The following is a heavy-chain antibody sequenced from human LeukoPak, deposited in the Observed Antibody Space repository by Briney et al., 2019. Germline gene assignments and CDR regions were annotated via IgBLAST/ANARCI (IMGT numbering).Heavy chain of an antibody. CDR3: XXXXXXXXXXNGVCYGDYFDY. D-gene: IGHD2-8*01. J-gene: IGHJ4*02. Sequence: GGSLRLSCAASGFTFSSYSMNWVRQAPGKGLEWVSSISSSSSYIYYADSVKGRFTISRDNAKNSLYLQMNSLRAEDTAVYYXXXXXXXXXXXNGVCYGDYFDYWGQGTLVTVSS. CDR2: ISSSSSYI. CDR1: GFTFSSYS. V-gene: IGHV3-21*01.